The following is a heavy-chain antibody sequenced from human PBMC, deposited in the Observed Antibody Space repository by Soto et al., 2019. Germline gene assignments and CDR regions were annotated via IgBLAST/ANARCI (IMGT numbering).Heavy chain of an antibody. Sequence: QVQLVQSGAEVKKPGDSVKVSCTASRYTFTSYDINWVLQATVQGLEWMGWMNPNSGNIGYAQKFHGRVTMTRNTSVSTAYMDLISLRSEATDVYYCARTLYGDNVDYWGQGTLVSVYS. V-gene: IGHV1-8*01. CDR2: MNPNSGNI. J-gene: IGHJ4*02. CDR3: ARTLYGDNVDY. CDR1: RYTFTSYD. D-gene: IGHD4-17*01.